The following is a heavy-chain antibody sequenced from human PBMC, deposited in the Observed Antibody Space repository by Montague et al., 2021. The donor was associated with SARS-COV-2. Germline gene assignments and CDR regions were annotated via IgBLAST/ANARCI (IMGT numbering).Heavy chain of an antibody. CDR1: GGSISNSHYY. Sequence: SETLSLTCTVSGGSISNSHYYCAWIRPPPGKALDWIGSIYFTGHSYYSPTLKTRASMSLHTSKNPSYLKLNSVAAADTAVYYCARQPSSQTGALDIWGQGTTVTVSS. CDR3: ARQPSSQTGALDI. CDR2: IYFTGHS. V-gene: IGHV4-39*01. J-gene: IGHJ3*02.